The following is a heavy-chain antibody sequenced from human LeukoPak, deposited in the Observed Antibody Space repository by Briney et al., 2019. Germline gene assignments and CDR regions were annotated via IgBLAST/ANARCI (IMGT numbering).Heavy chain of an antibody. CDR2: IRYDGSNK. D-gene: IGHD3-3*01. V-gene: IGHV3-30*02. CDR1: GFSFSNYG. J-gene: IGHJ4*02. Sequence: GGSLRLSCAASGFSFSNYGMHWVRQPPGKGLEWVAFIRYDGSNKHYADSVRGRFSISRDNSKTTLYLQMNSLRPEDTAAYYCAKDFPSRDNFWSGYYTDFDYWGQGTLVTVSS. CDR3: AKDFPSRDNFWSGYYTDFDY.